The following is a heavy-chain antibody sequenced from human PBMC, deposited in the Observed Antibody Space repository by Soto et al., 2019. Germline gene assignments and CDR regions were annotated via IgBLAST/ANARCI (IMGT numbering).Heavy chain of an antibody. D-gene: IGHD2-21*02. Sequence: EVQLVESGGGLVQPGGSLKLSCAASGFTFSGSAMHWVRQASGKGLEWVGRIRSKANSYATAYAASVKGRFTISRDDSKNTAYLQMNRLKTEDTAVYYCTRQGGAYCGGDCYQDYWGQGTLVTVSS. CDR3: TRQGGAYCGGDCYQDY. J-gene: IGHJ4*02. CDR2: IRSKANSYAT. V-gene: IGHV3-73*01. CDR1: GFTFSGSA.